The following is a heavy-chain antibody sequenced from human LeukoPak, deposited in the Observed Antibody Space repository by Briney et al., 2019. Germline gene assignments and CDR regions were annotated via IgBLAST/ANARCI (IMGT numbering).Heavy chain of an antibody. J-gene: IGHJ6*03. V-gene: IGHV4-4*07. CDR1: GGSISSYY. Sequence: PSETLSLTCTVSGGSISSYYWSWIRQPAGKGLEWIGRIYTSGSTNYNPSLKSRVTMSVDTSKNQFSLKLSSVTAADTAVYYCARDIAAAGAYSYYYMDVWGKGTTVTVSS. CDR3: ARDIAAAGAYSYYYMDV. D-gene: IGHD6-13*01. CDR2: IYTSGST.